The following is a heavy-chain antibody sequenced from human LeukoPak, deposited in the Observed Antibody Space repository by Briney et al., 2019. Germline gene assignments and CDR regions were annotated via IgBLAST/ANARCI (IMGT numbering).Heavy chain of an antibody. V-gene: IGHV3-48*02. D-gene: IGHD6-19*01. CDR3: AVGLGYSSGWSADY. J-gene: IGHJ4*02. CDR1: GFTFSDYG. Sequence: GGSLRLSCAASGFTFSDYGTNWVRQAPGKGLEWVSYISSASGTIYYADSVKGRFTISRDNAKNSLYLQMNSLRDEDTAVYYCAVGLGYSSGWSADYWGQGTLVTVSS. CDR2: ISSASGTI.